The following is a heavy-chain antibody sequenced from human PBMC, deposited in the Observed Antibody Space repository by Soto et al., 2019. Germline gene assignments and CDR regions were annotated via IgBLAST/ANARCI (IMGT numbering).Heavy chain of an antibody. V-gene: IGHV1-3*01. CDR1: GYTFTSYA. CDR2: INAGNGNT. J-gene: IGHJ6*03. D-gene: IGHD2-2*01. CDR3: ARDTCNTTSCYLRYYYYMAV. Sequence: ASVKVSCKASGYTFTSYAMHWVRQAPGQRLEWMGWINAGNGNTKYSQKFQGRVTITRDTSASTAYMELSSLRSEDTAVYYCARDTCNTTSCYLRYYYYMAVWGKGTTVTVSS.